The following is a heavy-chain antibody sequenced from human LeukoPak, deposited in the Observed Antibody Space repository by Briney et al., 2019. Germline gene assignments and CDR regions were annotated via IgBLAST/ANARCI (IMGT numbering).Heavy chain of an antibody. CDR3: AREGCSSTSCREGYNWFDP. J-gene: IGHJ5*02. CDR1: GGTFSSYA. Sequence: SVKVSCKASGGTFSSYAISWVRQAPGQGLEWMGGIIPIFGTANYAQKFQGRVTITTDESTSTAYMELSSLRSGDTAVYYCAREGCSSTSCREGYNWFDPWGQGTLVTVSS. V-gene: IGHV1-69*05. CDR2: IIPIFGTA. D-gene: IGHD2-2*01.